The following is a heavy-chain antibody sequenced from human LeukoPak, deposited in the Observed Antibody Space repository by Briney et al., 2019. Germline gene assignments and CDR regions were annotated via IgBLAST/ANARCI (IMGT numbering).Heavy chain of an antibody. CDR3: AVCLSAWALDY. D-gene: IGHD3-16*01. CDR1: GFTVSNNY. Sequence: GGSLRLSCAASGFTVSNNYMTWVRQAPGKGLEWVSVIYSGGSTYYADSVKGRFTISRDNSKNTLYLRMNSLRAEDTAVYYCAVCLSAWALDYWGQGTLVAVSS. J-gene: IGHJ4*02. CDR2: IYSGGST. V-gene: IGHV3-66*01.